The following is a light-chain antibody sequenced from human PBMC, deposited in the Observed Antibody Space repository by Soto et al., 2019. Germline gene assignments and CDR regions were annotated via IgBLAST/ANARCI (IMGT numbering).Light chain of an antibody. Sequence: DIQMTQSPSTLSASVGDRVTITCVVSQSISSWLAWYQQKPGKVPKLLISAASSLQSGVPSRFSGRGSGTDFTLTISSLQPEDFATYYCQQANNNRALTFGGGTKVDIK. CDR2: AAS. CDR1: QSISSW. V-gene: IGKV1-12*01. CDR3: QQANNNRALT. J-gene: IGKJ4*01.